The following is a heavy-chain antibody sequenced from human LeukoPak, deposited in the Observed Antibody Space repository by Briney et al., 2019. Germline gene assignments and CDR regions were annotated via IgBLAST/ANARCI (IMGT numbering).Heavy chain of an antibody. CDR1: GGTSSSYA. J-gene: IGHJ4*02. Sequence: ASVKVSCKASGGTSSSYAISWVRQAPGQGLEWMGGIIPIFGTANYAQKFQGRVTITADKSTSTAYMELSSLRSEDTAVYYCARGGDYDILTGYYTGFPSYYFDYWGQGTLVTVSS. CDR3: ARGGDYDILTGYYTGFPSYYFDY. V-gene: IGHV1-69*06. CDR2: IIPIFGTA. D-gene: IGHD3-9*01.